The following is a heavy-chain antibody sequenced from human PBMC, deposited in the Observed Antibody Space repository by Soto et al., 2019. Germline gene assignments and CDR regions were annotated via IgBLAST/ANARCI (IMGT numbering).Heavy chain of an antibody. V-gene: IGHV4-4*02. Sequence: SETLSLTCAVSVGSITHDNWWNWARQPPGKGLEWIGEISHSGTTNYNPSLKSRVTISVDMSKNQLSLKLTSVTAADTAVYYCAKDHTGADAFDIWGQGIMVTVSS. CDR3: AKDHTGADAFDI. CDR2: ISHSGTT. CDR1: VGSITHDNW. D-gene: IGHD7-27*01. J-gene: IGHJ3*02.